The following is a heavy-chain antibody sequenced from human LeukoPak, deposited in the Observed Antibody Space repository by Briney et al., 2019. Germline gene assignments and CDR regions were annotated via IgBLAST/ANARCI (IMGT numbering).Heavy chain of an antibody. D-gene: IGHD3-10*01. CDR1: GFTFSSHA. Sequence: GGSLRLSCAASGFTFSSHAMAWVRRAPGQGLEWVSGISDSGGSTHYADSVKGRFTISRDNSKNTLCLEMNSLRAEDTAAYYCAKDYFGSVPDAFDIWGQGTMVTVSS. J-gene: IGHJ3*02. CDR3: AKDYFGSVPDAFDI. V-gene: IGHV3-23*01. CDR2: ISDSGGST.